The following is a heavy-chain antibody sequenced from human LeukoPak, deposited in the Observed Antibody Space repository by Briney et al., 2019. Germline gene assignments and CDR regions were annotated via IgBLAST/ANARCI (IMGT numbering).Heavy chain of an antibody. CDR1: GVSITSGRYY. Sequence: SETLSLTCSVYGVSITSGRYYWGWMRQAPGKGLEWIGTIHYSGAPTFYNPSLESRVPLFSDTTRNDFSLRLRSVAAADTAVYYCAAGGDDAKAGYWGQGTLVTVSS. J-gene: IGHJ4*02. D-gene: IGHD3-16*01. CDR3: AAGGDDAKAGY. CDR2: IHYSGAPT. V-gene: IGHV4-39*02.